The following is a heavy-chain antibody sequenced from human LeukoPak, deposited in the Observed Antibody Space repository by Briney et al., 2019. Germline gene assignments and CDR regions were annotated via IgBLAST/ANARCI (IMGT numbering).Heavy chain of an antibody. CDR2: IYHSGST. CDR1: GYSISSGYY. D-gene: IGHD5-18*01. CDR3: ARLSEYSYGYVGL. V-gene: IGHV4-38-2*01. J-gene: IGHJ4*02. Sequence: SETLSLTCAVSGYSISSGYYCGWIRQPPGKGLEWIGSIYHSGSTYYNPSLKSRVTISVDTSKNQFSLKLSSVTAADTAVYYCARLSEYSYGYVGLWGQGTLVTVSS.